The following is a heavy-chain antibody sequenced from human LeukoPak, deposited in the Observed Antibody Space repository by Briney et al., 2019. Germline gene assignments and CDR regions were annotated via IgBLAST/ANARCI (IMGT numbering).Heavy chain of an antibody. CDR3: ASFATGRNYFDY. CDR2: INPSGGST. Sequence: ASVKVSCKASGYTFTSYYMHWVRQAPGQGLEWMGIINPSGGSTSYAQKFQGRVTMTRDMSTSTVYTELSSLRSEDTAVYYCASFATGRNYFDYWGQGTLVTVSS. J-gene: IGHJ4*02. CDR1: GYTFTSYY. V-gene: IGHV1-46*01. D-gene: IGHD4-11*01.